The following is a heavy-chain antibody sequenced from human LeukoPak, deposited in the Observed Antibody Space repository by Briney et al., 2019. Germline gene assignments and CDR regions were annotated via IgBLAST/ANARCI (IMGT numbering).Heavy chain of an antibody. CDR1: GLTFSSYS. CDR3: AGSPKEGHDMDV. CDR2: ISSFSGTI. J-gene: IGHJ6*03. Sequence: GGSLRLSCAASGLTFSSYSMNWVRQAPGKGLEWVSYISSFSGTIYYADSVKGRFTISRDNAKNSLYLQMNSLRAEDTAVYYCAGSPKEGHDMDVWGKGTTVTISS. V-gene: IGHV3-48*04.